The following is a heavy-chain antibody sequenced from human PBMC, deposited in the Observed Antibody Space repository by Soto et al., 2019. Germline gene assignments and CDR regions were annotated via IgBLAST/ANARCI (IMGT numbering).Heavy chain of an antibody. CDR1: GFAFSTYA. J-gene: IGHJ6*02. V-gene: IGHV3-23*01. Sequence: GGSLRLSCAASGFAFSTYAMTWVRQAPGKGLGWVSVISGSGGSSYYAASVKGRFTISRDNSKNTLYLQMNGLRAEDTALYYCAKVTKRAAAGRYEYYKYGMDVWGQGTTVTVSS. D-gene: IGHD6-13*01. CDR2: ISGSGGSS. CDR3: AKVTKRAAAGRYEYYKYGMDV.